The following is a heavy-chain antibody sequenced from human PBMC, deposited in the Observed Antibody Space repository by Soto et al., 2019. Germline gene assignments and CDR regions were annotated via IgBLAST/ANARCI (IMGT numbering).Heavy chain of an antibody. D-gene: IGHD6-19*01. J-gene: IGHJ4*02. Sequence: QVQLVQSGAEVKKPGASVKVSCKASGYTFTGHYMHWARQAPGQGLEWMGWINPNSGGTNYAQKFQGWVTMTRDTSISTAYMELSRLRSDDTAVYYCARGGRAIALAGTVFDYWGQGTLVTVSS. CDR1: GYTFTGHY. V-gene: IGHV1-2*04. CDR3: ARGGRAIALAGTVFDY. CDR2: INPNSGGT.